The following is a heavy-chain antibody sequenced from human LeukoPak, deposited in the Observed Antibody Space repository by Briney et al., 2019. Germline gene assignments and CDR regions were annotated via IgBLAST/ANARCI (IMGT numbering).Heavy chain of an antibody. Sequence: PGGSLRLSCAASGFTVSSNYMSWVRQAPGKGLEWVSVIYSGGNTYYADSVKGRFTISRDNSKNTLYLQMDSLRVEDTAVYYCARDAARDSGKYYNAVALDYWGQGTLVTVSS. CDR1: GFTVSSNY. CDR3: ARDAARDSGKYYNAVALDY. J-gene: IGHJ4*02. V-gene: IGHV3-53*01. D-gene: IGHD3-10*01. CDR2: IYSGGNT.